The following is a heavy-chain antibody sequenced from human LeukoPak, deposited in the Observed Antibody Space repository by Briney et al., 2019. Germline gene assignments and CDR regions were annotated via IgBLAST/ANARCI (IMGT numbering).Heavy chain of an antibody. CDR1: GYTFTSYG. CDR3: ATDLIRPYYDMSDNYPNFDY. V-gene: IGHV1-24*01. CDR2: FDPEDGET. Sequence: GASVKVSCKASGYTFTSYGISWVRQAPGKGLEWMGGFDPEDGETIYAQKFQGRVTMTEDTSTDTAYMELSSLRSEDTAVYYCATDLIRPYYDMSDNYPNFDYWGQGTLVTVSS. J-gene: IGHJ4*02. D-gene: IGHD3-9*01.